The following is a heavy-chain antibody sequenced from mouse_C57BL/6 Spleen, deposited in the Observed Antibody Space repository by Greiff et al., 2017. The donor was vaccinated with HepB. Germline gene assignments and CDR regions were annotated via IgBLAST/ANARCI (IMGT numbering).Heavy chain of an antibody. CDR3: ARDTTTVVEGAMDY. V-gene: IGHV5-4*01. CDR2: ISDGGSYT. CDR1: GFTFSSYA. J-gene: IGHJ4*01. Sequence: DVKLVESGGGLVKPGGSLKLSCAASGFTFSSYAMSWVRQTPEKRLEWVATISDGGSYTYYPDNVKGRFTISRDNAKNNLYLQMSHLKSEDTAMYYCARDTTTVVEGAMDYWGQGTSVTVSS. D-gene: IGHD1-1*01.